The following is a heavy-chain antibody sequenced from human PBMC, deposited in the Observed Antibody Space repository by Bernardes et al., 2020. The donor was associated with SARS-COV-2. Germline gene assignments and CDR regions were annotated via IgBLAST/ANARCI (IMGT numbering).Heavy chain of an antibody. Sequence: SETLSLTCAVSGYSISSCYYWDSLRQPSCCTLGWIGSIYRSVQTYHNPSLKSRITISVDMSKNQLSLKLTSVTAADTAVYYCARDNWTADYWGQGSLVTVSS. CDR3: ARDNWTADY. CDR1: GYSISSCYY. D-gene: IGHD1-20*01. J-gene: IGHJ4*02. V-gene: IGHV4-38-2*02. CDR2: IYRSVQT.